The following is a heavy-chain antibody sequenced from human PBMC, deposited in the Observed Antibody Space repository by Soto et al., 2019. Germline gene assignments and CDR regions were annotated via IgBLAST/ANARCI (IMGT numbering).Heavy chain of an antibody. CDR3: VMVDNYVTPTPQDV. CDR2: ISPYTGNT. D-gene: IGHD3-16*01. J-gene: IGHJ6*02. V-gene: IGHV1-18*01. Sequence: QVQLVQSGDEVKKPGASVKVSCKASGYIFVNYGIAWVRQAPRQGLEWMGWISPYTGNTHSASKYQCRLNMTTDTSTSTAYMDLGSLSSDDTAVYYCVMVDNYVTPTPQDVWGQGTTVTVSS. CDR1: GYIFVNYG.